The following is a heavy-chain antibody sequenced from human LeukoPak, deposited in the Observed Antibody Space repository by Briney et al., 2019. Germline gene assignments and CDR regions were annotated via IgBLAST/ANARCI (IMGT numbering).Heavy chain of an antibody. D-gene: IGHD4-17*01. V-gene: IGHV5-51*01. Sequence: GEALKISFKGSGYSFTSYWIGWVRQMPGKGLEWMGIIYPGDSDTRYSPSFQGQVTISSDKSISTAYLQWSSLKASDTALYYCAKDLGRNRDYLHYYFYGLDVWGQGTTVAVSS. CDR2: IYPGDSDT. J-gene: IGHJ6*02. CDR1: GYSFTSYW. CDR3: AKDLGRNRDYLHYYFYGLDV.